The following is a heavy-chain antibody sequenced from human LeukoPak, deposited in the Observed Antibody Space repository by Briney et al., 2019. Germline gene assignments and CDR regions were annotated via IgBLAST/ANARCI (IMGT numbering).Heavy chain of an antibody. J-gene: IGHJ4*02. Sequence: SETLSLTCTVSGGSMSSYYLSWIRQPPGKGLEWIGEINHSGSTNYNPSLKSRVTISVDTSKNQFSLKLSSVTAADAAVYYCAGGRTTVTTSDYWGQGTLVTVSS. CDR3: AGGRTTVTTSDY. CDR1: GGSMSSYY. V-gene: IGHV4-34*01. CDR2: INHSGST. D-gene: IGHD4-17*01.